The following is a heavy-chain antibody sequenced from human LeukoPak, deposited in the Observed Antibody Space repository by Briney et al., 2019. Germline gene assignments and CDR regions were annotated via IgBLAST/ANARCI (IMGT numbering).Heavy chain of an antibody. CDR3: AAVDYYDSRGSPLDY. J-gene: IGHJ4*02. CDR2: IVVGSDNT. D-gene: IGHD3-22*01. Sequence: AVKVSCKASGFNFINSAMQWVRQARGQRLEWIGWIVVGSDNTNYAQKFQERVTITRDMSTSTAYIELTSLRSEDTAVYYCAAVDYYDSRGSPLDYWGQGTLVTVSS. CDR1: GFNFINSA. V-gene: IGHV1-58*02.